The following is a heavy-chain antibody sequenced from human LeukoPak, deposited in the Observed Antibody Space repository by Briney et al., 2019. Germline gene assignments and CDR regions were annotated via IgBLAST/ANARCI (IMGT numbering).Heavy chain of an antibody. D-gene: IGHD3-22*01. CDR3: ARAYYDSSGYFGWGTDYYYYYMDV. CDR2: IHPKSGGA. V-gene: IGHV1-2*06. CDR1: GYTFTANY. J-gene: IGHJ6*03. Sequence: SVKVSCKASGYTFTANYIHWVRQAPGQGREWGGRIHPKSGGANYEQKFRDRVTLTRDTSINTAYMELSGLRSDDAAVYYCARAYYDSSGYFGWGTDYYYYYMDVWGEGTTVTISS.